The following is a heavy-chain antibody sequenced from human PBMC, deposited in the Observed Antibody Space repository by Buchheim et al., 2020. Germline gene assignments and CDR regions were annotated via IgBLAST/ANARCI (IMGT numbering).Heavy chain of an antibody. V-gene: IGHV3-30*04. D-gene: IGHD5-18*01. CDR2: ISYDGSNK. CDR3: ATTAMGGPFDY. J-gene: IGHJ4*02. Sequence: VQLVESGGDLVQPGGSLKLSCAASGFTFTGSAVQWVRQAPGKGLEWVAVISYDGSNKYYADSVKGRFTISRDNSKNTLYLQMNSLRAEDTAVYYCATTAMGGPFDYWGQGTL. CDR1: GFTFTGSA.